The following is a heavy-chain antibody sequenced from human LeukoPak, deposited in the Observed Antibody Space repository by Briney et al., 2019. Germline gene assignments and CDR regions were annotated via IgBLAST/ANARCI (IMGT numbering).Heavy chain of an antibody. CDR3: ATYLIAVAGTFDY. J-gene: IGHJ4*02. CDR1: GYTLTELS. CDR2: FDPEDGET. V-gene: IGHV1-24*01. D-gene: IGHD6-19*01. Sequence: ASVKVSCKVSGYTLTELSMHWVRQAPGKGLEWRGGFDPEDGETIYAQKFQGRVTMTEDTSTDTAYMELSSLRSEDTAVYYCATYLIAVAGTFDYWGQGTLVTVSS.